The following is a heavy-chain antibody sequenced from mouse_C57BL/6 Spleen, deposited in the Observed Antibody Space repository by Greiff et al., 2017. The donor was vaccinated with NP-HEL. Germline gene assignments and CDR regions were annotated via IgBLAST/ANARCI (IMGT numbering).Heavy chain of an antibody. CDR1: GFTFSSYA. CDR2: ISDGGSYT. CDR3: ARGELLRYRYFDV. Sequence: EVKLVESGGGLVKPGGSLRLSCAASGFTFSSYAMSWVRQTPEKRLEWVATISDGGSYTYYPDNVKGRFTISRDNAKNNLYLQMSHLKSEDTAMYYCARGELLRYRYFDVWGTGTTVTVSS. V-gene: IGHV5-4*03. D-gene: IGHD1-1*01. J-gene: IGHJ1*03.